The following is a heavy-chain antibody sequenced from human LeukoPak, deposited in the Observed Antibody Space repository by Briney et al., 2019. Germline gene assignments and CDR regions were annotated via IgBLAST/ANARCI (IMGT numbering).Heavy chain of an antibody. D-gene: IGHD3-22*01. Sequence: GSLRLSCAASGFAFSFYAMSWLRQPPGKGLEWIGSMYYSVSTNYKPSLKSRVTISVDTSKNQFSLKLSSVTAADTAVYYCARHAYYYDRSGSYEAFDIWGQGTMVTVSS. J-gene: IGHJ3*02. CDR2: MYYSVST. V-gene: IGHV4-59*08. CDR1: GFAFSFYA. CDR3: ARHAYYYDRSGSYEAFDI.